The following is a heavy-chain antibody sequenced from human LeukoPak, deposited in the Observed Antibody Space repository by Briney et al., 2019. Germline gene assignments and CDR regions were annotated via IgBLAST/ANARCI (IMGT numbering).Heavy chain of an antibody. Sequence: SETLSLTCTVSGGSISTYYWSWIRQPAGKGLEWIGRIHSSGTTHYNPSLRSRVTLSIDTSKNQFSLKLSSVTATDTAVYYCGRLNLPAVSGAFDYWGQGTLVTVSS. V-gene: IGHV4-4*07. CDR3: GRLNLPAVSGAFDY. CDR1: GGSISTYY. J-gene: IGHJ4*02. D-gene: IGHD2-2*01. CDR2: IHSSGTT.